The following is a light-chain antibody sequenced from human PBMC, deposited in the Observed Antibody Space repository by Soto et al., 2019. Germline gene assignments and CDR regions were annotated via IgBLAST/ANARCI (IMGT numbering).Light chain of an antibody. V-gene: IGLV2-11*01. Sequence: QSALTQPRSVSGSPGQSVTISCTGTSSDVGGYNYASWYQQHPGKAPKLMIYDVSKRPSGVPDRFSGSKSGNTASLTISGLQAEDEADYYCCSYAGSYTSYVFGTGTKVTVL. J-gene: IGLJ1*01. CDR3: CSYAGSYTSYV. CDR2: DVS. CDR1: SSDVGGYNY.